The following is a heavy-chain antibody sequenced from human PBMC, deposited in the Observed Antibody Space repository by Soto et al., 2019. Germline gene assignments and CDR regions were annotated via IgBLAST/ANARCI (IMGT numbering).Heavy chain of an antibody. V-gene: IGHV1-69*12. Sequence: QVLLVQSGAEVKKPGSSVKVSCKASGGTFSSYAISWVRQAPGQGLEWMGGIIPIFGTADYAQKFQGRVTITADESTSTAYMELSSLRSEDTAVYYCAGHSSGVPGYYYGMDVWGQGTTVTVSS. CDR3: AGHSSGVPGYYYGMDV. CDR2: IIPIFGTA. D-gene: IGHD3-22*01. J-gene: IGHJ6*02. CDR1: GGTFSSYA.